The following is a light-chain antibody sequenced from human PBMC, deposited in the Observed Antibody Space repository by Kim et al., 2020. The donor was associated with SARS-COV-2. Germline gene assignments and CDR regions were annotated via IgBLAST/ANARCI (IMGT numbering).Light chain of an antibody. Sequence: AIRMTQSPSSLSASTGDRVTITCRASQGISSYLAWYQQKQGKAPKLLIYAASTLQSGVPSRFSGSGSGTDFTLTISCLQSEDFATYYCQQYYSYPRTFGPGTKVDIK. CDR3: QQYYSYPRT. J-gene: IGKJ3*01. CDR1: QGISSY. V-gene: IGKV1-8*01. CDR2: AAS.